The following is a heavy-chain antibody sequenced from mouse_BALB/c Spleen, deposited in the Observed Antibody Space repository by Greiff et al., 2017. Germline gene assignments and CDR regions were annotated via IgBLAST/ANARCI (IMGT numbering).Heavy chain of an antibody. Sequence: QVTLKVSGPGILQPSQTLSLTCSFSGFSLSTSGMGVSWIRQPSGKGLEWLAHIYWDDDKRYNPSLKSRLTISKDTSRNQVFLKITSVDTADTATYYCARRAGYGGGYAMDYWGQGTSVTVSS. CDR1: GFSLSTSGMG. D-gene: IGHD3-2*02. V-gene: IGHV8-12*01. CDR2: IYWDDDK. J-gene: IGHJ4*01. CDR3: ARRAGYGGGYAMDY.